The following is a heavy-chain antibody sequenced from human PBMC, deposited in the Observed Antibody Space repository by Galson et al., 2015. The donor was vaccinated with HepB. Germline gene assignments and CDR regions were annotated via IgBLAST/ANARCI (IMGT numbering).Heavy chain of an antibody. J-gene: IGHJ6*02. CDR3: AREIAIAAADPYYYYGMDV. V-gene: IGHV3-30*04. Sequence: SLRLSCAASGFTFSSYAMHWVRQAPGKGLEWVAVISYDGSNKYYADSVKGRFTISRDNSKNTLYPQMNSLRAEDTAVYYCAREIAIAAADPYYYYGMDVWGQGTTVTVSS. D-gene: IGHD6-13*01. CDR1: GFTFSSYA. CDR2: ISYDGSNK.